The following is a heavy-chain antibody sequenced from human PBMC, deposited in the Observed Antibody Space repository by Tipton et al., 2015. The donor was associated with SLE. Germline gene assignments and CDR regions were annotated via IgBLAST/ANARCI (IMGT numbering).Heavy chain of an antibody. CDR2: IYYSGRT. D-gene: IGHD3-3*01. V-gene: IGHV4-39*07. Sequence: TLSLTCTVSGGSISSSSYYWGWIRQPPGKGLEWIGSIYYSGRTYYNPSLKSRVTISVDTSKNQFSLKLSSVTAADTAVYYCARGDSRFLEWAQPSYYMDVWGKGTTVTVSS. CDR3: ARGDSRFLEWAQPSYYMDV. J-gene: IGHJ6*03. CDR1: GGSISSSSYY.